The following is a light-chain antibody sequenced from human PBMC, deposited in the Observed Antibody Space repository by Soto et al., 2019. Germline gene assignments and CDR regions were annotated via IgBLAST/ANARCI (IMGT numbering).Light chain of an antibody. CDR1: QGISSY. Sequence: IQLTQSPSSLPASVGDRVTITCRASQGISSYLAWYQQKPGKAPKLLIYAASILQSGVPSRFSGSGSGTDFSLTISSLQPEDLATYYCQQLNSYPPAITFGQGTRLEIK. CDR2: AAS. CDR3: QQLNSYPPAIT. J-gene: IGKJ5*01. V-gene: IGKV1-9*01.